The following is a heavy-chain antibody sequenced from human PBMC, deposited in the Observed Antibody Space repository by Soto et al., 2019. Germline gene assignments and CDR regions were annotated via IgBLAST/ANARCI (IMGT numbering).Heavy chain of an antibody. V-gene: IGHV2-70*11. Sequence: SGPTLVNPTQTLTLTCTFSGFSLSTSGMCVSWIRQPPGKALEWLARIDWDDDKYYSTSLKTRLTISKDTSKNQVVLTMTNMDPVDTATYYCARIPPRAAPKSQLSDYFDYWGQGTLVTVSS. J-gene: IGHJ4*02. CDR2: IDWDDDK. CDR1: GFSLSTSGMC. D-gene: IGHD2-15*01. CDR3: ARIPPRAAPKSQLSDYFDY.